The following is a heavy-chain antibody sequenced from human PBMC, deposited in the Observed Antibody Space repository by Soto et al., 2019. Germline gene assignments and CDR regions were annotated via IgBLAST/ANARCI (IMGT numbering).Heavy chain of an antibody. Sequence: GGSLRLSCAASGFTFSSYGMHWVRQAPGKGLEWVAVIWYDGSNKYYADSVKGRFTISRDNSKNTLYLQMNSLRAEDTAVYYCARDGRDDFWSGYYTQRTPLYYYMDVWGKGTTVTVSS. J-gene: IGHJ6*03. V-gene: IGHV3-33*01. CDR2: IWYDGSNK. CDR3: ARDGRDDFWSGYYTQRTPLYYYMDV. D-gene: IGHD3-3*01. CDR1: GFTFSSYG.